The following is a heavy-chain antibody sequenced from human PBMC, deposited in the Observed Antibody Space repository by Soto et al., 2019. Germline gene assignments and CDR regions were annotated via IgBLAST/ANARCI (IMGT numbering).Heavy chain of an antibody. CDR1: GFTFSTYP. CDR3: AGGTNAMAVTFDF. J-gene: IGHJ4*02. D-gene: IGHD5-18*01. Sequence: GGSLTLSCAASGFTFSTYPMHWVRQAPGKGLEWVAVISYDGDRKYYPDSVKGRFTISRDKPKNTLYLQMNSLRVEDTAVYYCAGGTNAMAVTFDFWGQGTLVTVSS. V-gene: IGHV3-30-3*01. CDR2: ISYDGDRK.